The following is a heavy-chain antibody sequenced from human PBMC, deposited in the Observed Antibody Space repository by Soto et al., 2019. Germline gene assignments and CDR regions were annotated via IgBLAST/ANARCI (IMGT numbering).Heavy chain of an antibody. CDR2: ISGGEST. J-gene: IGHJ4*02. CDR3: AKDYLRLAGY. Sequence: EVQLLESGGGLVQPGGSLRLSCAASGFTFSSDAMTWVRQAPGKGLEWVSAISGGESTFYADSVKGRFTISRDNSKNTLYLQMNSLRAEDTAVYYCAKDYLRLAGYWGQGTLVTVSS. D-gene: IGHD3-16*02. CDR1: GFTFSSDA. V-gene: IGHV3-23*01.